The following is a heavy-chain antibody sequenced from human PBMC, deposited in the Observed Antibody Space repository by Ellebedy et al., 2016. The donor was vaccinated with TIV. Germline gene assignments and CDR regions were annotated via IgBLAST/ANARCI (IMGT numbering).Heavy chain of an antibody. D-gene: IGHD6-13*01. CDR3: AKDQVAITVAGPSFDP. V-gene: IGHV3-53*01. CDR1: GFTVSSNF. CDR2: IYGGGTI. J-gene: IGHJ5*02. Sequence: GESLKISCAASGFTVSSNFMTWVRQAPGKGLEWVSVIYGGGTIRYADSVKGRFTISRGNSKNTVDLQMNSLRAEDTAVYYCAKDQVAITVAGPSFDPWGQGTLVTVSS.